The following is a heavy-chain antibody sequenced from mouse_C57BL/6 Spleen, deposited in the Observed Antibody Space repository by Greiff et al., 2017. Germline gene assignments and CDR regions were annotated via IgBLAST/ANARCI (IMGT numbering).Heavy chain of an antibody. CDR2: IHPNSGST. CDR1: GYTFTSYW. V-gene: IGHV1-64*01. J-gene: IGHJ3*01. D-gene: IGHD1-1*01. Sequence: QVQLKQPGAELVKPGASVKLSCKASGYTFTSYWMHWVKQRPGQGLEWIGMIHPNSGSTNYNEKFKSKATLTVDKSSSTAYMQLSSLTSEDSAVYYCARSYGSRTGFAYWGQGTLVTVSA. CDR3: ARSYGSRTGFAY.